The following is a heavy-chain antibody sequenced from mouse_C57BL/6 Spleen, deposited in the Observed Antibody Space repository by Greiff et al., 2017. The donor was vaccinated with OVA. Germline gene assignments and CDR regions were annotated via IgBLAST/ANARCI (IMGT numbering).Heavy chain of an antibody. CDR3: AKPDGSSYERYFDV. D-gene: IGHD1-1*01. Sequence: VKLQESGPGLVQPSQSLSITCTVSGFSLTSYGVHWVRQSPGKGLEWLGVIWRGGSTDYNAAFMSRLSITKDNSKSQVFFKMNSLQADDTAIYYCAKPDGSSYERYFDVWGTGTTVTVSS. V-gene: IGHV2-5*01. J-gene: IGHJ1*03. CDR2: IWRGGST. CDR1: GFSLTSYG.